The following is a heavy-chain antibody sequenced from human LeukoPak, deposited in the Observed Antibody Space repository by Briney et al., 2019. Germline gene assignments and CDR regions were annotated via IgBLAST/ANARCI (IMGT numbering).Heavy chain of an antibody. V-gene: IGHV3-30*18. D-gene: IGHD4-17*01. CDR2: ISYDGSNK. CDR1: GFTFSDYG. CDR3: AKDEDCGEYVLSY. Sequence: GRSLRLSCAASGFTFSDYGMHWARQAPGKGLEWVAVISYDGSNKYSADSVKGRFTISRDNSKNTLYLQMNSLRAEDTAVYYCAKDEDCGEYVLSYWGQGTLVTVSS. J-gene: IGHJ4*02.